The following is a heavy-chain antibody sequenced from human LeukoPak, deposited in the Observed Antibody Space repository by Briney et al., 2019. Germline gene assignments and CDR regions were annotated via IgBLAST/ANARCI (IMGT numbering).Heavy chain of an antibody. CDR3: AKGSYDSSTYRPYDY. J-gene: IGHJ4*02. Sequence: GGSLRLSCAASGFTFNNYAMNWVRQAPGRGLEWVSTISDSGDDTHYADSVKGRFTISRDSSKNTLYLQMDGLRAEDTAVYYCAKGSYDSSTYRPYDYWGQGTLVTVSS. D-gene: IGHD3-22*01. CDR1: GFTFNNYA. CDR2: ISDSGDDT. V-gene: IGHV3-23*01.